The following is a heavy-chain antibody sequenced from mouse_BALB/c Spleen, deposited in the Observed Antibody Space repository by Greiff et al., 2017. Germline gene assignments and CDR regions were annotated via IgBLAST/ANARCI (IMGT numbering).Heavy chain of an antibody. CDR3: ARDITLRLRGYAMDY. Sequence: EVQLQESGGGLVQPGGSLRLSCATSGFTFTDYYMSWVRQPPGKALEWLGFIRNKANGYTTEYSASVKGRFTISRDNSQSILYLQMNTLRAEDSATYYCARDITLRLRGYAMDYWGQGTSVTVSS. D-gene: IGHD1-2*01. J-gene: IGHJ4*01. CDR1: GFTFTDYY. V-gene: IGHV7-3*02. CDR2: IRNKANGYTT.